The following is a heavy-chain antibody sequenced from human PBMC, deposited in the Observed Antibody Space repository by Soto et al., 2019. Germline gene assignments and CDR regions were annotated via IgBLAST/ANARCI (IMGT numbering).Heavy chain of an antibody. CDR1: GGSFSGYY. Sequence: QVQLQQWGAGLLKPSETLSLTCAVYGGSFSGYYWSWIRQPPGKGLEWIGEINHSGSTNYNPSLKSRVTISVDTSKNQFSLKLSSVTAADTAVYYCAKDLVSSDSSSEYWGQGTLVTVSS. D-gene: IGHD6-13*01. V-gene: IGHV4-34*01. CDR2: INHSGST. J-gene: IGHJ4*02. CDR3: AKDLVSSDSSSEY.